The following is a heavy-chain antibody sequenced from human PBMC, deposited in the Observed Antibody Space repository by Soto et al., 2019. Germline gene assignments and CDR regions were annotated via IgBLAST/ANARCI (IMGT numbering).Heavy chain of an antibody. CDR1: GGSFSGYY. J-gene: IGHJ4*02. D-gene: IGHD1-7*01. Sequence: QVQLQQWGAGLLKPSETLSLTCAVYGGSFSGYYWSWIRQPPGKGLEWIGEINHSGSTNYNPSLKSRVTISVDTSKNQFALKRSSVTAADTAVYYCATAPGTTTDYWGQGTLVTVSS. V-gene: IGHV4-34*01. CDR2: INHSGST. CDR3: ATAPGTTTDY.